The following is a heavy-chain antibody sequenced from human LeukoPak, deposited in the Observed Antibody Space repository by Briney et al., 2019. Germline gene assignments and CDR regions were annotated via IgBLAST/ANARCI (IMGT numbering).Heavy chain of an antibody. CDR2: INHSGST. J-gene: IGHJ5*02. CDR3: ARGPVYDYVWGSYRRRVFDP. Sequence: SETLSLTCAVYGGSFSGYYWSWIRQPPGKGLEWIGEINHSGSTNYNPSLKSRVTISVDTSKNQSSLKLSSVTAADTAVYYCARGPVYDYVWGSYRRRVFDPWGQGTLVTVSS. CDR1: GGSFSGYY. V-gene: IGHV4-34*01. D-gene: IGHD3-16*02.